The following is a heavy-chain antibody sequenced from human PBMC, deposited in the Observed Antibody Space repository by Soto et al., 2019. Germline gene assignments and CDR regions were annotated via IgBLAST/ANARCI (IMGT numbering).Heavy chain of an antibody. CDR3: AKGEDYYYQRGAFDI. J-gene: IGHJ3*02. Sequence: QVQLVESGGGVVQPGRSLRLSCAASGFTFSSYGMHWVRQAPGKGLEWVAVISYDGSNKYYADSVKGRFTISRDNSKNTLDLEMKSLRGEDTAVDYCAKGEDYYYQRGAFDIWGQGTMVTVSS. CDR1: GFTFSSYG. D-gene: IGHD3-10*01. CDR2: ISYDGSNK. V-gene: IGHV3-30*18.